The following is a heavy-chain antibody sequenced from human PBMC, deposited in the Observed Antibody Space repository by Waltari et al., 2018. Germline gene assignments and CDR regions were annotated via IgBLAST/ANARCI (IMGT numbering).Heavy chain of an antibody. Sequence: QVQLQQWGAGLLKPSETLSLTCAVYGGSFSGYYWSWIRQPPGKGLEWIGEINHSGSTNANPSLKSRVTISVDTSKNQFSLKLSSVTAADTAVYYCARGRASRLPFDPWGQGTLVTVSS. CDR2: INHSGST. V-gene: IGHV4-34*01. CDR1: GGSFSGYY. J-gene: IGHJ5*02. CDR3: ARGRASRLPFDP.